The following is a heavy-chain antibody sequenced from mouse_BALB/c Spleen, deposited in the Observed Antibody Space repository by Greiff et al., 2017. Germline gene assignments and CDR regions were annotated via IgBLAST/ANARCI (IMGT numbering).Heavy chain of an antibody. Sequence: QVQLKQPGAELVIPGASVKMSCKASGYTFTDYWMHWVKQRPGQGLEWIGAIDTSDSYTSYNQKFKGKATLTVDESSSTAYMQLSSLTSEDSAVYYCASGPYAMDYWGQGTSVTVSS. CDR2: IDTSDSYT. V-gene: IGHV1-69*01. CDR1: GYTFTDYW. CDR3: ASGPYAMDY. J-gene: IGHJ4*01.